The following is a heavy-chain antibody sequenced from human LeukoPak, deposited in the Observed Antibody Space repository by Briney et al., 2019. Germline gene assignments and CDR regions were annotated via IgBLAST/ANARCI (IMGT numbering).Heavy chain of an antibody. V-gene: IGHV1-69*13. J-gene: IGHJ4*02. CDR2: IIPIFGTA. Sequence: SVKVSCKASGGTFGSYAISWVRQAPGQGLEWMGGIIPIFGTANYAQKFQGRVTITADESTSTAYMELSSLRSEDTAVYYCARERPAGPAAILWGQGTLVTVSS. CDR3: ARERPAGPAAIL. CDR1: GGTFGSYA. D-gene: IGHD2-2*01.